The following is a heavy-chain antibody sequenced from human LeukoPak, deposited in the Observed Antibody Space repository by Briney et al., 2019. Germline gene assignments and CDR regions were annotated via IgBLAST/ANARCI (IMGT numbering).Heavy chain of an antibody. D-gene: IGHD4-23*01. CDR1: GYTFNNYL. CDR2: VAAVNGNT. V-gene: IGHV1-3*01. J-gene: IGHJ4*02. Sequence: ASVKVSCKASGYTFNNYLIHWVRQAPGQSLEWMGWVAAVNGNTDSSQKFQDRVTFIWDTSATTAYMHLSSLKYEDTAVYYCAREVPGGNPFDYWGQGTLVTVSS. CDR3: AREVPGGNPFDY.